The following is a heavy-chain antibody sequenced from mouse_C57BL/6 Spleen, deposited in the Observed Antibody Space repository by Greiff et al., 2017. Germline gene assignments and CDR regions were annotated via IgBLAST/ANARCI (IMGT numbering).Heavy chain of an antibody. V-gene: IGHV1-61*01. Sequence: QVQLKQPGAELVRPGSSVKLSCKASGYTFTSYWMDWVKQRPGQGLEWIGNIYPSDSETPYNQQFKAKATLTVDKSSSTAYMQLSSLTSEDSAVYYCARGRAYYSNYAFTYWGQGTLVTVSA. CDR3: ARGRAYYSNYAFTY. J-gene: IGHJ3*01. CDR1: GYTFTSYW. D-gene: IGHD2-5*01. CDR2: IYPSDSET.